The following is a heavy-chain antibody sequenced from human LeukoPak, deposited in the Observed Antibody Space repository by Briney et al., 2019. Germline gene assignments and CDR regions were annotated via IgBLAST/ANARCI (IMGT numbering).Heavy chain of an antibody. J-gene: IGHJ3*02. CDR3: ARDAVAFDI. Sequence: PSETLSLTCTVSGGSISSGAYYWSWTRQHPGKGLEWIGYIYYSGSTYYNPSLKSRVTISVDTSKNQFSLKLISVTAADTAVYYCARDAVAFDIWGQGTMVTVSS. V-gene: IGHV4-31*03. CDR2: IYYSGST. CDR1: GGSISSGAYY.